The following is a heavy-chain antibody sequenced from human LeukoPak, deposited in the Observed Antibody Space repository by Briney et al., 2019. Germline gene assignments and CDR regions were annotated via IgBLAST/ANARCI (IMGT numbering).Heavy chain of an antibody. V-gene: IGHV1-69*13. D-gene: IGHD3-22*01. J-gene: IGHJ4*02. CDR3: ARSNPAYYYDSSGYYFDY. Sequence: ASLKVSCKASGGTFSSYAISWVRQAPGQGLEWMGGIIPIFGTANYAQKFQGRVTITADESTSTAYMELSSLRSEDTAVYYCARSNPAYYYDSSGYYFDYWGQGTLVTVSS. CDR1: GGTFSSYA. CDR2: IIPIFGTA.